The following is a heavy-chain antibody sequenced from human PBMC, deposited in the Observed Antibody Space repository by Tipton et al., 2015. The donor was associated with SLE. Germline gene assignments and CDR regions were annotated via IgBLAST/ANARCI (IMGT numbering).Heavy chain of an antibody. Sequence: SLRLSCAASGFIFSDYDMSWVRQGPGKGLEWVSGISGGGSTTYYADSVKGRFTISRDKSKNTVHLQMNSLRAEDAAVYYCAKAHRDGLTQTYYFDFCGQGTLVTVSS. J-gene: IGHJ4*02. CDR1: GFIFSDYD. V-gene: IGHV3-23*01. CDR2: ISGGGSTT. D-gene: IGHD5-24*01. CDR3: AKAHRDGLTQTYYFDF.